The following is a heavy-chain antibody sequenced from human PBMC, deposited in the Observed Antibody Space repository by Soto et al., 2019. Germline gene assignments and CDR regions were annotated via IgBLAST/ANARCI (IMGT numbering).Heavy chain of an antibody. CDR3: AMVRGVIITDHWFDP. CDR1: YGSISSSSCY. J-gene: IGHJ5*02. CDR2: IYYSGST. Sequence: SQPLSDTCTVSYGSISSSSCYRGFINQPPGKGLEWIGSIYYSGSTYYNPSLKSRVTISVDTSKNQFSLKLSSVTAADTAVYYCAMVRGVIITDHWFDPWGQGTLVTVSS. D-gene: IGHD3-10*01. V-gene: IGHV4-39*01.